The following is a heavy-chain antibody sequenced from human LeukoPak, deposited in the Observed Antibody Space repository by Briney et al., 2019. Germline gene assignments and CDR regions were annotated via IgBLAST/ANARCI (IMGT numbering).Heavy chain of an antibody. CDR2: IYHTGSI. D-gene: IGHD2-2*01. Sequence: SGTLSLTCAVSGGSISTSNWWNWVRQPPGMGLEWIGEIYHTGSIHYNAPLKSRLTISLDNFNNQFSLKLTSVNAADTAMYYCARATGAVPVRGWAFDIWGQGTMVTVAS. V-gene: IGHV4-4*02. CDR3: ARATGAVPVRGWAFDI. J-gene: IGHJ3*02. CDR1: GGSISTSNW.